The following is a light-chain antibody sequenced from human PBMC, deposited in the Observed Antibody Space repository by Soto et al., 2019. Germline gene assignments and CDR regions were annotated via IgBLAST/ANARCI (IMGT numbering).Light chain of an antibody. CDR3: QQYGSSST. CDR2: GAS. V-gene: IGKV3-20*01. Sequence: IGWTQSPGTLSVSPGERATLSCRASQSVSSSYLAWYQQKPGQAPRLRIYGASSRPTGIPGRLSGSGSGTDFTLTISRMEPEDSAVYYCQQYGSSSTFGQGTRLEIK. J-gene: IGKJ5*01. CDR1: QSVSSSY.